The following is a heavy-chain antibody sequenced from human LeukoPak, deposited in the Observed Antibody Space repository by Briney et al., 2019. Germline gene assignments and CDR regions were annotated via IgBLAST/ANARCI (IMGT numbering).Heavy chain of an antibody. J-gene: IGHJ3*01. CDR1: GFSSRDHY. CDR2: VSIIGTTI. CDR3: ARARFGEPYDAYL. D-gene: IGHD3-10*01. V-gene: IGHV3-11*01. Sequence: GGSLRLSCAASGFSSRDHYLSWIRQAPGKGLEWLASVSIIGTTISYADSVKGRFTISRDDAKNSLFLQMTSLRSEDTALYYCARARFGEPYDAYLWGQGTMVTVSS.